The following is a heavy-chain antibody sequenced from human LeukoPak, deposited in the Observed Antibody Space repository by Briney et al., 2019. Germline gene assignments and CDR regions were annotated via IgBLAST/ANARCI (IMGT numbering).Heavy chain of an antibody. V-gene: IGHV3-30*02. Sequence: GGSLRLSCVGSGXTFRSIGMHWVRQAPGKGREWVAFIQNDGNKKDYADSVKGRFIISRDDSKNTVFLQMDSLRAEDTAVYHCARDIWDRDYCYFDHWGQGTLVTVFS. CDR3: ARDIWDRDYCYFDH. D-gene: IGHD3-3*01. CDR1: GXTFRSIG. CDR2: IQNDGNKK. J-gene: IGHJ4*02.